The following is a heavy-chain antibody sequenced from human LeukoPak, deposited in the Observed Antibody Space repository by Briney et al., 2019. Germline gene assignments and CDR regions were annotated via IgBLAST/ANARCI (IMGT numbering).Heavy chain of an antibody. V-gene: IGHV1-18*01. J-gene: IGHJ3*02. Sequence: ASVKVSCKASGYTFTGYGISWVRQAPGQGLEWMGWISAYNGNTNYAQKLQGRVTMTTDTSTSTAYMELRSLRSDDTAVYYCARALEDDSSGYDAFDIWGQGTMVTVSS. CDR3: ARALEDDSSGYDAFDI. CDR1: GYTFTGYG. CDR2: ISAYNGNT. D-gene: IGHD3-22*01.